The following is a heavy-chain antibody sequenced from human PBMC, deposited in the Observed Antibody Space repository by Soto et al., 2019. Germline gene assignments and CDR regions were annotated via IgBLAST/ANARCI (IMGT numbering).Heavy chain of an antibody. CDR1: GFTFSSYA. V-gene: IGHV3-74*01. CDR2: INSDGSST. CDR3: ARSHDYYDSSGYYIALFDY. D-gene: IGHD3-22*01. J-gene: IGHJ4*02. Sequence: QSGGSLRLSCAASGFTFSSYAMSWVRQAPGKGLVWVSRINSDGSSTSYADSVKGRFTISRDNAKNSLYLQMNSLRAEDTAVYYCARSHDYYDSSGYYIALFDYWGQGTLVTVSS.